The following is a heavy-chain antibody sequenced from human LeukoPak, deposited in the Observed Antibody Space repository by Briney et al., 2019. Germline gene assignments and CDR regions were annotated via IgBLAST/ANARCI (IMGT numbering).Heavy chain of an antibody. D-gene: IGHD6-6*01. V-gene: IGHV3-23*01. J-gene: IGHJ6*03. CDR1: GFTFSSYA. Sequence: QPGGSLRLSCAASGFTFSSYAMSWVRQAPGKGLEWVSAISGSGGSTYYADSVKGRFTISRDNSKNTLYLQMTSLRAEDTAVYYCASRGHSSSSGEDYYYYMDVWGKGTTVTVSS. CDR2: ISGSGGST. CDR3: ASRGHSSSSGEDYYYYMDV.